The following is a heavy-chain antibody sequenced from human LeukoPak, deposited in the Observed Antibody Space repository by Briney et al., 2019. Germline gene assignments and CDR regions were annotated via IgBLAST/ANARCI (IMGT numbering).Heavy chain of an antibody. CDR3: ARGPFFWSGYKTLDY. Sequence: SETLSLTCAVYGGSFSGYYWSWIRQPPGKGLEWIGEINHSGSTNYNPSLKSRVTISVDTSKNQFSLKLSSVTAADTAVYCCARGPFFWSGYKTLDYWGQGTLVTVSS. V-gene: IGHV4-34*01. J-gene: IGHJ4*02. CDR2: INHSGST. D-gene: IGHD3-3*01. CDR1: GGSFSGYY.